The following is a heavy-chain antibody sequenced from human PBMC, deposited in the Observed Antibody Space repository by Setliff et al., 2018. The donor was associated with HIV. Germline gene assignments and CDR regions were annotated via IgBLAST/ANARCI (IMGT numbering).Heavy chain of an antibody. CDR2: IGSYSGYT. CDR1: NYTLINYG. J-gene: IGHJ5*02. Sequence: ASVKVSCKASNYTLINYGVSWVRQAPGRGLEWMGWIGSYSGYTIYAQKFQDRLTMTTDTSTTTASMELRSLRSDDTAVYYCVRGHCNSDKCWYTWFDPWGQGTLVTVSS. CDR3: VRGHCNSDKCWYTWFDP. D-gene: IGHD2-2*01. V-gene: IGHV1-18*01.